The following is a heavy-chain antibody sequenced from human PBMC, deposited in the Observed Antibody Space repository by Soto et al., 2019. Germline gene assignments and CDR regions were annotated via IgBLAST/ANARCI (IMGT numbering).Heavy chain of an antibody. CDR1: GNTFISYG. D-gene: IGHD2-15*01. CDR2: ISIHNGDT. V-gene: IGHV1-18*01. Sequence: QVQLVQSGSEVKKPGASVKVSCKAAGNTFISYGISWVRQAPGQGLEWMGWISIHNGDTNNAPNLQGRITMTTDTSTSTTYTELRSLRSDDTAVYFCATDERDHCSGTDCHYCDHWGQGTPVTVSS. J-gene: IGHJ4*02. CDR3: ATDERDHCSGTDCHYCDH.